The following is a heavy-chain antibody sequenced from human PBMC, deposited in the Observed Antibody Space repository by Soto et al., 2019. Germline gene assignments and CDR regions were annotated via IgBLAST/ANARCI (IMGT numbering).Heavy chain of an antibody. V-gene: IGHV3-74*01. D-gene: IGHD5-12*01. CDR1: GFTFSSYW. CDR3: AREAKGLRLTDAFDI. CDR2: INSDGSST. J-gene: IGHJ3*02. Sequence: EVQLVESGGGLVQPGGSLRLSCAASGFTFSSYWMHWVRQAPGKGLVWVSRINSDGSSTSYADSVKGRFTISRDNAKNTLYLQMNSLRAEDTAVYYCAREAKGLRLTDAFDIWGQGTMVTVSS.